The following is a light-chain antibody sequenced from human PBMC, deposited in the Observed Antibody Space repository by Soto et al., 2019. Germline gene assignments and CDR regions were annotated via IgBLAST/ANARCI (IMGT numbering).Light chain of an antibody. V-gene: IGLV1-40*01. CDR1: SSNIGAGYN. Sequence: QSVLTQPPSVSGAPGQRVTISCTGSSSNIGAGYNVHWYQQLPGTAPKLLIYGNSNRPSGVPDRFSGSKSCTSASLAITGLQAEDAADYYCQSYDSSLSGWVFGGGTKLTVL. CDR2: GNS. J-gene: IGLJ3*02. CDR3: QSYDSSLSGWV.